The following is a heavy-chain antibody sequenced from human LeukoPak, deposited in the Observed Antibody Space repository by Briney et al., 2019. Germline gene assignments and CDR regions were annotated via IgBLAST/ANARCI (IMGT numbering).Heavy chain of an antibody. J-gene: IGHJ6*02. V-gene: IGHV4-39*01. CDR1: GGSIRSSSYY. CDR2: IYYSGST. Sequence: PSETLSLTCTVSGGSIRSSSYYWGWIRQPPGKGLEWIGSIYYSGSTYYNPSLKSRVTISVDTSKNQFSLKLGSVTAADTAVYYCATPRGMDVWGQGTTVTVSS. CDR3: ATPRGMDV.